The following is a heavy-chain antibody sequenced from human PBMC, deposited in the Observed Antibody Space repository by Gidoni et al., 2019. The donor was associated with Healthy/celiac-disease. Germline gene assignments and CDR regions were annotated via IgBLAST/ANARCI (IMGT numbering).Heavy chain of an antibody. CDR3: ARDPGGSYYNDRDY. J-gene: IGHJ4*02. V-gene: IGHV3-21*01. Sequence: EVQLVESGGGLVKPGGSLRLSCAASGFTSICHSMNWVRQAPGKGLEWVSSISSSSSYIYYADSVKGRFTISRDNAKNSLYLQMNSLRAEDTAVYYCARDPGGSYYNDRDYWGQGTLVTVSS. CDR2: ISSSSSYI. D-gene: IGHD3-10*01. CDR1: GFTSICHS.